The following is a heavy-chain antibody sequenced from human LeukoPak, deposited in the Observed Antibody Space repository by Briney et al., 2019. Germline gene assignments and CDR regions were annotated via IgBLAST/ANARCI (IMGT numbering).Heavy chain of an antibody. CDR3: AKGVIAAAAIPRGYMDV. Sequence: ASVNLSFTASVYSFTVYYMHWGWHPHGQGLGLVGIINPNSGGTNYAEKAQARVTLTRDTSICTAYRQMSRLRSDGTAVYYCAKGVIAAAAIPRGYMDVWGKGTTVTVSS. CDR1: VYSFTVYY. J-gene: IGHJ6*03. V-gene: IGHV1-2*02. CDR2: INPNSGGT. D-gene: IGHD6-13*01.